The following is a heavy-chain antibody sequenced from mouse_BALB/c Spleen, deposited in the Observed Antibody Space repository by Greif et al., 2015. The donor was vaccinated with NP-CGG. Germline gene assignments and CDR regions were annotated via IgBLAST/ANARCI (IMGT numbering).Heavy chain of an antibody. Sequence: VHLVESGPELVKPGASVKISCKASGYTFTDYYINWVKQKPGQGLEWIRWIYPGSGNTKYNEKFKGKATLTVDTSSSTAYMQLSSLTSEDTAVYFCARRTGVEAMDYWGQGTSVTVSS. CDR2: IYPGSGNT. D-gene: IGHD4-1*01. CDR3: ARRTGVEAMDY. J-gene: IGHJ4*01. CDR1: GYTFTDYY. V-gene: IGHV1-84*02.